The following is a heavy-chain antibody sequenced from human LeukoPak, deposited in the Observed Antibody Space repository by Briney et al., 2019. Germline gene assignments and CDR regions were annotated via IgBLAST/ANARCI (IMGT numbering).Heavy chain of an antibody. V-gene: IGHV3-33*06. CDR3: AKNYGDYVEGGDY. Sequence: GGXXXXSCAASGFTFSNYGMHWVRQTPGKGLEWVADIWYDGSKKYYADSVKGGLTIYRDNAKNTLYIQMNRLRAEDTAVYYCAKNYGDYVEGGDYWGQGTLVTVSS. D-gene: IGHD4-17*01. CDR1: GFTFSNYG. J-gene: IGHJ4*02. CDR2: IWYDGSKK.